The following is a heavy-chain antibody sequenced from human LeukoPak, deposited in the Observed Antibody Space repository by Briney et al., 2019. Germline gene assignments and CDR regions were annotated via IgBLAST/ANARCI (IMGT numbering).Heavy chain of an antibody. D-gene: IGHD2-15*01. CDR1: GGSISSSSYY. CDR2: IYYSGST. V-gene: IGHV4-39*07. Sequence: PSETLSLTCTVSGGSISSSSYYWGWIRQPPGKGLEWIGSIYYSGSTNYSPSLKSRVTISVDTSKNQFSLKLSSVTAADTAVYYCARGLGGDVVVVASHYFDYWGQGTLVTVSS. CDR3: ARGLGGDVVVVASHYFDY. J-gene: IGHJ4*02.